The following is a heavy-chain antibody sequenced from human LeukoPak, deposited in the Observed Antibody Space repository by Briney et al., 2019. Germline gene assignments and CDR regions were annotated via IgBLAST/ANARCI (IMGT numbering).Heavy chain of an antibody. CDR3: ARAAPRSSLLWFGEAAYYFDY. Sequence: SETLSLTCGVSGGSLRGYHWSWIRQSPGRGLEWIGEVDESGNSNYNPSLKRRVTISIDTYENQFSLKLSSVTAADTAVYYCARAAPRSSLLWFGEAAYYFDYWGQGTLVTVSS. J-gene: IGHJ4*02. V-gene: IGHV4-34*01. D-gene: IGHD3-10*01. CDR2: VDESGNS. CDR1: GGSLRGYH.